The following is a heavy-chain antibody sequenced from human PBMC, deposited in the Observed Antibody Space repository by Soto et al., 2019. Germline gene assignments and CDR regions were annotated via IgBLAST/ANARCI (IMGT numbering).Heavy chain of an antibody. CDR3: ARTITIFGVVNDAFDI. CDR1: GYTFTSYG. Sequence: ASVKVSCKASGYTFTSYGISWVRQAPGQGLEWMGWISAYNGNTNYAQKLQGRVTMTTDTSTSTAYMELRSLRSDDTAVYYCARTITIFGVVNDAFDIWGQGTMVTV. CDR2: ISAYNGNT. J-gene: IGHJ3*02. D-gene: IGHD3-3*01. V-gene: IGHV1-18*01.